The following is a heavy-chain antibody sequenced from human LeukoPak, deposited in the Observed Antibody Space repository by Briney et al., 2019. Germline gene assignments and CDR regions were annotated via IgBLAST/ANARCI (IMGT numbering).Heavy chain of an antibody. CDR2: INSDGRST. CDR3: ARASAAGIMLDS. J-gene: IGHJ4*02. V-gene: IGHV3-74*01. D-gene: IGHD6-13*01. Sequence: GGSLRLSCAASGFTFSSYWMHWVRQAPGKGLVWVSRINSDGRSTNYADSVKGRFTISRDNAKNTLYLQLNSLRAEDTAVYYCARASAAGIMLDSWGQGTLVTVSS. CDR1: GFTFSSYW.